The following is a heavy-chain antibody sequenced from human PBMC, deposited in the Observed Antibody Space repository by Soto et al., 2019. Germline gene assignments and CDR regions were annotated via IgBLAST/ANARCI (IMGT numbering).Heavy chain of an antibody. D-gene: IGHD5-18*01. CDR3: ARDHPHSYGVYYFEY. CDR2: IYSSGST. Sequence: SETLSLTCTVSGGSISNYYWNWIRQSPGKGLEWIGYIYSSGSTHYNPSLQNRVTISIDTSKNQVSLKVNSVTAADTAVYYCARDHPHSYGVYYFEYWGQGTPVTVS. J-gene: IGHJ4*02. V-gene: IGHV4-59*01. CDR1: GGSISNYY.